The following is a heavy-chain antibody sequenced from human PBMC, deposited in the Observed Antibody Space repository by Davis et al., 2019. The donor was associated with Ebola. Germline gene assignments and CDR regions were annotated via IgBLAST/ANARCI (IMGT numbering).Heavy chain of an antibody. CDR2: ISGSGGST. V-gene: IGHV3-23*01. CDR1: GFTFSSYA. J-gene: IGHJ5*02. D-gene: IGHD3-3*01. CDR3: TTERAIFGVVNWFDP. Sequence: GESLKISCAASGFTFSSYAMSWVRQAPGKGLEWVSAISGSGGSTYYADSVKGRFTISRDNSKNTLYLQMNSLRAEDTAVYYCTTERAIFGVVNWFDPWGQGTLVTVSS.